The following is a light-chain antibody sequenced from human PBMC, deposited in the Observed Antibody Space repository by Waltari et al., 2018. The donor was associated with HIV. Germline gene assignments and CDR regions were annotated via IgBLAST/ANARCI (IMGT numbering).Light chain of an antibody. CDR1: QSVNTY. V-gene: IGKV1-5*03. CDR2: KSS. J-gene: IGKJ1*01. Sequence: IQMTQSPSALSASVEYRVTITCRASQSVNTYLAWYQQRPGEAPNLLIFKSSSLQTGVPSRFSGSGSGTEFTLTISDLQPEDFGTYYCQQYSSKSWTFGQGTKVEVK. CDR3: QQYSSKSWT.